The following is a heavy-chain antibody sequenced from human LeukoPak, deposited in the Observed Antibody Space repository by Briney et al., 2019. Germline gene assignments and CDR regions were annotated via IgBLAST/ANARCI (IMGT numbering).Heavy chain of an antibody. J-gene: IGHJ4*02. CDR3: ARAYDSKFYSDSTQARNIFDS. D-gene: IGHD3-22*01. V-gene: IGHV4-34*01. Sequence: SETLSLTCAVYGGTFSGYYWSWIRQPPGKGLEWIGEINHSGTTNYNPSLKSRVTISVDRSKNQFSLMVTSVTAADTAVYYCARAYDSKFYSDSTQARNIFDSWSQGTLVTVSS. CDR1: GGTFSGYY. CDR2: INHSGTT.